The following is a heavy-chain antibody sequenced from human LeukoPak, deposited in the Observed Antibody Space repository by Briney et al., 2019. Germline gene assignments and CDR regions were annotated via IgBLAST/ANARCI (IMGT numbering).Heavy chain of an antibody. CDR1: GYTSTSFD. J-gene: IGHJ4*02. Sequence: ASVKVSCKPSGYTSTSFDINWVPRATGQGLGGMGWMNPNSGNTGYAQKFQGRVTMTRNTSISTAYMELSSLRSEDTAVYYCARGEYQLPSKNRANDYWGQGTLVTVSS. CDR2: MNPNSGNT. D-gene: IGHD2-2*01. CDR3: ARGEYQLPSKNRANDY. V-gene: IGHV1-8*01.